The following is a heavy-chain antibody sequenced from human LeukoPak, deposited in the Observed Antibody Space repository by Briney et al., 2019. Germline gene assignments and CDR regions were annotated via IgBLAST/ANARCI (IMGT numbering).Heavy chain of an antibody. Sequence: PGGSLRLSCAASGFTFSSYAMSWVRQAPGKGLEWVSAISGSGGSTYYADSVKGRFTISRDNAKNSLYLQMNSLRAEDTAVYYCARIPHVGATHDYYWGQGTLVTVSS. V-gene: IGHV3-23*01. D-gene: IGHD1-26*01. CDR2: ISGSGGST. CDR3: ARIPHVGATHDYY. J-gene: IGHJ4*02. CDR1: GFTFSSYA.